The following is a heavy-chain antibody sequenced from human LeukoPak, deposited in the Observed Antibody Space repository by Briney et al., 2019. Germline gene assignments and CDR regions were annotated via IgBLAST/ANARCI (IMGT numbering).Heavy chain of an antibody. CDR1: GFTFSSYN. CDR2: ISFSSIYI. Sequence: GGSLRLSCAASGFTFSSYNMNWVRQAPGKGLEWVSSISFSSIYIYYADSVKGRFTISRDNAKNSLYLQMNSLRAEDTAVYYCARQGYYYDRGDAFDIWGQGTMVTVSS. D-gene: IGHD3-22*01. V-gene: IGHV3-21*01. CDR3: ARQGYYYDRGDAFDI. J-gene: IGHJ3*02.